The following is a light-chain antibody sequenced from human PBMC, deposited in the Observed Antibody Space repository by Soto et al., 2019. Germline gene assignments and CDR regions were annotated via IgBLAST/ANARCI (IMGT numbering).Light chain of an antibody. Sequence: QSALTEPRSVSGSPGQSVTISCTGTGSDVGGYNYVSWYQQHPGKAPKLMIFDVSKRPSGVPDHFSGSKSGNTASLTISGLQAEDEADYYCCSYAGSYTLLFGGGTQLTVL. CDR3: CSYAGSYTLL. CDR1: GSDVGGYNY. V-gene: IGLV2-11*01. CDR2: DVS. J-gene: IGLJ3*02.